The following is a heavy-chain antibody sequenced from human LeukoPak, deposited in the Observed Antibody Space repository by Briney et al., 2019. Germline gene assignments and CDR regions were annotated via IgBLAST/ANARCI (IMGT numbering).Heavy chain of an antibody. CDR2: IKSEGSST. Sequence: GGSLRLSCAASGFTFSSYEMNWVRQAPGKGLEWVSRIKSEGSSTSYADSVKGRFTISRDNSKNTLYLQMNSLRPEDTAVYYCVKDPGLGGERDYWGQGTLVTVSS. D-gene: IGHD4-23*01. V-gene: IGHV3-74*01. J-gene: IGHJ4*02. CDR3: VKDPGLGGERDY. CDR1: GFTFSSYE.